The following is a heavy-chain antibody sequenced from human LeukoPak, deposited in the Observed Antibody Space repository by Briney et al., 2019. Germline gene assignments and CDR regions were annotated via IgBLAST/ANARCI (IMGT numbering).Heavy chain of an antibody. Sequence: GGSLRLSCAASGFTFNNYGMHWVRQAPGKGLEWVAAIWYDGSNKYYAVSVKGRFTISRDNSKNTLYLQMNSPRAEDTALYYCARGQEYYYDSSAYSKFDYWGQGTLVTVSS. D-gene: IGHD3-22*01. V-gene: IGHV3-33*01. CDR2: IWYDGSNK. CDR1: GFTFNNYG. J-gene: IGHJ4*02. CDR3: ARGQEYYYDSSAYSKFDY.